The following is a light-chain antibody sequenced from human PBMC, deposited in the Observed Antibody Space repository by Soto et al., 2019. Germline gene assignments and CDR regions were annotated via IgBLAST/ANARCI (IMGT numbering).Light chain of an antibody. Sequence: QSVLTQPPSASGSPGQSVTISCTGTSSDVGGYNYVSWYQQHPGKAPKLIIYEVNKRPSGVPDRFSGSKSGNTASLTVSGLQAEDEADYYCSSYAGSVLFGGGTKLTVL. CDR1: SSDVGGYNY. V-gene: IGLV2-8*01. CDR3: SSYAGSVL. CDR2: EVN. J-gene: IGLJ2*01.